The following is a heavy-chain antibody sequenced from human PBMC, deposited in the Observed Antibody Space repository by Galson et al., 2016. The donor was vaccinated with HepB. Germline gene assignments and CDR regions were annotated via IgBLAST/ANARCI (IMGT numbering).Heavy chain of an antibody. CDR1: GGSISRSSDY. D-gene: IGHD3-3*01. Sequence: SETLSLTCTVSGGSISRSSDYWGWIRQPPGKGLEWIGSIYYSGGTYYNPSLKSRITISVDTSKNQFSLKLTSVSAADTAVYFCARGVWNGYQTYYFNYWGQGTLVTVSS. CDR3: ARGVWNGYQTYYFNY. V-gene: IGHV4-39*07. J-gene: IGHJ4*02. CDR2: IYYSGGT.